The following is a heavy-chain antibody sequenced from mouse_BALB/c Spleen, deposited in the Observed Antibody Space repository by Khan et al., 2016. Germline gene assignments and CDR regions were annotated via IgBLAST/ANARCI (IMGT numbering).Heavy chain of an antibody. CDR1: GYTFTSYW. D-gene: IGHD1-1*01. CDR3: ARGRDYSLYYAMDY. CDR2: INPGDGDT. V-gene: IGHV1-87*01. Sequence: QVQLQQSGAELARPGASVKLSCKASGYTFTSYWMQWVKQRPGQGLEWIGAINPGDGDTRYTQKFKGKATLTADKSTSTAYMQLSSLASEDSAVSYCARGRDYSLYYAMDYWGQGTSVTVSS. J-gene: IGHJ4*01.